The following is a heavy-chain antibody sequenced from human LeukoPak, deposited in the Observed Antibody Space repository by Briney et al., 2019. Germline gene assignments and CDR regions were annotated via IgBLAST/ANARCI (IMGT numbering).Heavy chain of an antibody. CDR3: ANSVVGWLQKTRFDY. D-gene: IGHD5-24*01. V-gene: IGHV3-30*02. J-gene: IGHJ4*02. CDR2: IRYDGSNK. Sequence: GGSLRLSCAASGFTFSSYGMHWVRQAPGKGLEWVAFIRYDGSNKYYADFVKGRFTISRDNSKNTLYLQMNSLRAEDTAVYYCANSVVGWLQKTRFDYWGQGTLVTVSS. CDR1: GFTFSSYG.